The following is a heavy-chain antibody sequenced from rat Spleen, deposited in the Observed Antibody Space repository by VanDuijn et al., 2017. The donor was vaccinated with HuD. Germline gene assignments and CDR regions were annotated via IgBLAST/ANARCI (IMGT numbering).Heavy chain of an antibody. CDR2: ISYDGSSP. V-gene: IGHV5S23*01. J-gene: IGHJ3*01. CDR3: ARVGRSRLQGFAN. D-gene: IGHD1-4*01. Sequence: EVQLVESGGGLVQPGNSLKLSCAASGFTFSNNDMAWVRQAPTKGLEWIASISYDGSSPYYRDSVKGRLTISRDNTKSTLHLQMDSLRSEDSATYYCARVGRSRLQGFANWGQGTLVTVSS. CDR1: GFTFSNND.